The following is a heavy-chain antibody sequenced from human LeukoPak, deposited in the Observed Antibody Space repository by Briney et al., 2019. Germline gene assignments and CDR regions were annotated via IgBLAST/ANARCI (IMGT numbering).Heavy chain of an antibody. D-gene: IGHD6-13*01. Sequence: ASVKVSCKASGYTFTGYYMHWVRQAPGQGLEWMAWINPNSGGTDYAQKFQGRVTMTRDTSISTAYMELSRLKSDDTAVYYCARVESSSTNWSFHHWGQGTLVTVSS. CDR1: GYTFTGYY. V-gene: IGHV1-2*02. J-gene: IGHJ1*01. CDR2: INPNSGGT. CDR3: ARVESSSTNWSFHH.